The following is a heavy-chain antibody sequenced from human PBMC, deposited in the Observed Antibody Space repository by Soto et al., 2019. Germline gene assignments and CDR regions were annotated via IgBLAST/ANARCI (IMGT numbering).Heavy chain of an antibody. D-gene: IGHD5-18*01. CDR2: LSGSGTST. V-gene: IGHV3-23*01. CDR3: ARHVDSTRAYYFDY. J-gene: IGHJ4*02. Sequence: PGGSLILSCAASGFSFVNYAMNWVRQAPGKGLEWVSGLSGSGTSTYYADSVKGRFTISRDNSRDTLFLQMNSLTADDTAVYYCARHVDSTRAYYFDYWGQGTLVTVSS. CDR1: GFSFVNYA.